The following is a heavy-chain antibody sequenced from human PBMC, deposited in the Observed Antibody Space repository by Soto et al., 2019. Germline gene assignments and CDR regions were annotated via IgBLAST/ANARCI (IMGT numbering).Heavy chain of an antibody. J-gene: IGHJ6*02. CDR1: GLTFSHYE. D-gene: IGHD4-17*01. CDR3: ARDAKREANYGGFDYCLDV. V-gene: IGHV3-48*03. CDR2: ISGSGRTT. Sequence: PGGSLRLSCAASGLTFSHYELNWVRQARGKGLEWVSYISGSGRTTSYADSVRGRFTIFRDNAKNSLYLQMKSLRVEDTAVYFCARDAKREANYGGFDYCLDVWGQGTTVTVSS.